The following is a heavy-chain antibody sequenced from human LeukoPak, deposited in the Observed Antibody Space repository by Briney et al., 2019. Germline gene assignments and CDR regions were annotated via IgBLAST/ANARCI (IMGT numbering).Heavy chain of an antibody. J-gene: IGHJ6*02. V-gene: IGHV1-69*04. Sequence: SVKVSCKASGGTFSSYAISWVRQAPGQGLEFMGRIIPILGIANYAQKFQGRVTITADKSTSTAYMELSSLRSEDTAVYYCAKGEVWFGRGYGMDVWGQGTTVTVSS. CDR1: GGTFSSYA. D-gene: IGHD3-10*01. CDR3: AKGEVWFGRGYGMDV. CDR2: IIPILGIA.